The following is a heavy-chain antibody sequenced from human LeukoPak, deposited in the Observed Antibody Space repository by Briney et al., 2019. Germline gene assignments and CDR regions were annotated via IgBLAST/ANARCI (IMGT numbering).Heavy chain of an antibody. J-gene: IGHJ6*03. CDR1: GGSISSSY. CDR3: ARQIAAPGNYYYYMDV. D-gene: IGHD6-13*01. Sequence: SETLSLTCTVSGGSISSSYWTWIRQPPGKGLEWIGYIYTSGSTDYNPSLKSRVTISVDTSKNQFSLKLTSVTAADTAMYYCARQIAAPGNYYYYMDVWGKGTTVTVSS. V-gene: IGHV4-4*09. CDR2: IYTSGST.